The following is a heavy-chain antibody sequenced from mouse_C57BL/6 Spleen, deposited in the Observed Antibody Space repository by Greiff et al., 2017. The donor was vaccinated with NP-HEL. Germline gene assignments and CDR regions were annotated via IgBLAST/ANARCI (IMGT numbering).Heavy chain of an antibody. Sequence: EVKVVESGGGLVKPGGSLKLSCAASGFTFSDYGMHWVRQAPEKGLEWVAYISSGSSTIYYADTVKGRFTISRDNAKNTLFLQMTSLRSEDTAMYYCARRMMGYAMDYWGQGTSVTVSS. J-gene: IGHJ4*01. V-gene: IGHV5-17*01. D-gene: IGHD2-3*01. CDR1: GFTFSDYG. CDR2: ISSGSSTI. CDR3: ARRMMGYAMDY.